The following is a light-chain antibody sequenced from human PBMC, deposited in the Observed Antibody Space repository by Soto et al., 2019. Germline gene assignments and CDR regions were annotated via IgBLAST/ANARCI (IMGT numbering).Light chain of an antibody. CDR3: QSYDSSLSSSV. V-gene: IGLV1-40*01. CDR1: SSNIGAGYD. J-gene: IGLJ2*01. Sequence: QSVLTQPPSVSGAPGQRVTISCTGSSSNIGAGYDVHWYQQLPGTAPKLLIYDNNNRPSGVPDRFSASKSDTSASLAITGLQAEDEAEYYCQSYDSSLSSSVFGGGTKLTVL. CDR2: DNN.